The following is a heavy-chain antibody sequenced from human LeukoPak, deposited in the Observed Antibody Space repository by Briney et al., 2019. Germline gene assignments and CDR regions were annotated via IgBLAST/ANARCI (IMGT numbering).Heavy chain of an antibody. CDR1: GFALSMYT. D-gene: IGHD4-17*01. CDR2: ASYDGGNK. CDR3: TRDPQTTAHY. Sequence: GGSLRLSCAASGFALSMYTLHWVRQAPGKGLECVAIASYDGGNKYYADSVKGRFTISRDNSKNTLYLQMNSLKTEDTAVYYCTRDPQTTAHYWGQGTLVTVSS. V-gene: IGHV3-30-3*01. J-gene: IGHJ4*02.